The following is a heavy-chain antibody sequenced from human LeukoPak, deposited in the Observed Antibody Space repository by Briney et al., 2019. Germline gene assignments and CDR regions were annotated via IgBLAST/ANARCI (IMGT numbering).Heavy chain of an antibody. Sequence: GGSLRLSCAASGFAFSNLAMGWVRQAPGKGLEWDSVISDSGTITYYADSVKGRFTISRDNSKNTLFLQMNSLRAEDTAVYYCAKDARRTDGWYFFDYWGQGTLVTVSS. CDR1: GFAFSNLA. D-gene: IGHD6-19*01. CDR2: ISDSGTIT. CDR3: AKDARRTDGWYFFDY. V-gene: IGHV3-23*01. J-gene: IGHJ4*02.